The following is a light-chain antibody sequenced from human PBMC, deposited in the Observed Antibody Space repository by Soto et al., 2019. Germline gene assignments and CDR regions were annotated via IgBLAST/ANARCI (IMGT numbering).Light chain of an antibody. J-gene: IGKJ1*01. CDR1: QSVNNNY. Sequence: EVVLSQSPGTLSLSPGERATLSCRASQSVNNNYLAWYQQKPGQAPRLLIYAASGRATGIPDRSSGSGSGTDFTLTLSRLEPEDVAVYHCQQYCSTPPTFGQGTKAEI. CDR2: AAS. CDR3: QQYCSTPPT. V-gene: IGKV3-20*01.